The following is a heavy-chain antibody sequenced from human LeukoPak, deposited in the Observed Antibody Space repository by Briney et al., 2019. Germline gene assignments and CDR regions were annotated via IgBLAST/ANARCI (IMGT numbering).Heavy chain of an antibody. CDR3: ARRAGAYSHPYDY. D-gene: IGHD4/OR15-4a*01. CDR2: IYSSVT. Sequence: GGSLRLSCTVSGFTFSSNSMSWVRQAPGKGLEWVSFIYSSVTHYSDSVKGRFTISRDNSRNTLFLQMNSLRAEDTAVYCARRAGAYSHPYDYWGQGTLVTVSS. CDR1: GFTFSSNS. J-gene: IGHJ4*02. V-gene: IGHV3-53*01.